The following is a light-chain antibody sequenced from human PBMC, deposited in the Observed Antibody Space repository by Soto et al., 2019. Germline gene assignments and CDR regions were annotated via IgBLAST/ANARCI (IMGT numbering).Light chain of an antibody. CDR2: RVS. J-gene: IGKJ1*01. CDR3: MQATQFPRT. CDR1: QSLVHRDGTTY. V-gene: IGKV2-24*01. Sequence: DIVMTQTALSSPVTLGQPASISCRASQSLVHRDGTTYLNWLHQRPGHPPKLLISRVSIRVSGVPDRFSGSGAGTDFTLTISRVEAEDVGLYYCMQATQFPRTFGQGTKLEI.